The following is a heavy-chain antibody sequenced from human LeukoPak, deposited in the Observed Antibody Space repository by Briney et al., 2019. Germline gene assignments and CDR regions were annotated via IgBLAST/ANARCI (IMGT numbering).Heavy chain of an antibody. CDR2: ISWDGSNK. CDR3: STFGN. J-gene: IGHJ4*02. Sequence: GGSLRLSCTASGFTLIEYGIHWVRQAPGKGLEWVAVISWDGSNKYYADSVKGRFTVSRDNPKNTLYLQMNSLRPEDTAVYYCSTFGNWGQGTLVTVSS. CDR1: GFTLIEYG. V-gene: IGHV3-30*03.